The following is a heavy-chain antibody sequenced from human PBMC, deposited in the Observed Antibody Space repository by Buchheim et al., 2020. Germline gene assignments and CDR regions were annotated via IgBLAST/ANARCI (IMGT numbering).Heavy chain of an antibody. CDR1: GDSISSGNYY. CDR2: MLYSGTT. Sequence: QLQLQESGPGLVKPSETLSLTCTVSGDSISSGNYYWGWIRQSPGKGLEWIGNMLYSGTTYYSPSLKSRGTMSVDTSKNQFSLKLSTVTAAGTAVYFCVRGAYGDLAAYWGQGTL. V-gene: IGHV4-39*01. CDR3: VRGAYGDLAAY. D-gene: IGHD4-17*01. J-gene: IGHJ4*02.